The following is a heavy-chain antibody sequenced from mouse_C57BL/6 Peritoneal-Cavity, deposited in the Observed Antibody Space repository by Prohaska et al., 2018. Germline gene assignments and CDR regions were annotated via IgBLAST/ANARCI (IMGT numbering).Heavy chain of an antibody. Sequence: EVKLEESGGGLVQPGGSMKLSCVASGFTFSNYWMNWVRQSPAKGLEWVAQIRLKSDNYATHYAESVKGRFTISRDDSKSSVYLQMNNLRAEDTGIYYCTGDAYWGQGTLVTVSA. CDR3: TGDAY. J-gene: IGHJ3*01. V-gene: IGHV6-3*01. CDR2: IRLKSDNYAT. CDR1: GFTFSNYW.